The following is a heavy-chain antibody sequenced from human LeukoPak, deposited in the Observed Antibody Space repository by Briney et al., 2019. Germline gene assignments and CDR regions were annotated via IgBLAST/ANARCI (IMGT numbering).Heavy chain of an antibody. J-gene: IGHJ4*02. Sequence: PSETLSLTCTVSGGSINNYYWSWIRQPPGKGLEWIGYIDHRGNTNYNPSLKSRVTMSVDTSKNQFSLKPSSVTAADTAVYYCARHGTLDYWGQGTLVTVSS. CDR1: GGSINNYY. CDR3: ARHGTLDY. D-gene: IGHD1-26*01. CDR2: IDHRGNT. V-gene: IGHV4-59*08.